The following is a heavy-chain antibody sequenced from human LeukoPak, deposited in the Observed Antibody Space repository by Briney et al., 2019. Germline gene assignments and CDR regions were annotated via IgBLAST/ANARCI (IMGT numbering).Heavy chain of an antibody. CDR3: ARSVYRRRNGFDP. Sequence: SETLSLTCTVSGYSISSGYYWGWIRQPPGKGLEWIGSIYHSGSTYYNPSLKSRVTISVDTSKNQFSLKLSSVTAADTAVYYCARSVYRRRNGFDPWGQGTLVTVSS. CDR2: IYHSGST. CDR1: GYSISSGYY. J-gene: IGHJ5*02. V-gene: IGHV4-38-2*02. D-gene: IGHD5/OR15-5a*01.